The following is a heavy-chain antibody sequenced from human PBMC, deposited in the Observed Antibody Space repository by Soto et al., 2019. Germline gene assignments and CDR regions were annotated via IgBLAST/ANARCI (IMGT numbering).Heavy chain of an antibody. CDR2: IYYSGST. Sequence: PSETLSLTCTVSGGSISSGGYYWSWIRQHPGKGLEWIGYIYYSGSTYYNPSLKSRVTISVDTSKNQFSLKLSSVTAADTAVYYCARVLNSSRWLRLPYGLVDYWGQGTLVTVSS. J-gene: IGHJ4*02. D-gene: IGHD5-12*01. V-gene: IGHV4-30-4*08. CDR1: GGSISSGGYY. CDR3: ARVLNSSRWLRLPYGLVDY.